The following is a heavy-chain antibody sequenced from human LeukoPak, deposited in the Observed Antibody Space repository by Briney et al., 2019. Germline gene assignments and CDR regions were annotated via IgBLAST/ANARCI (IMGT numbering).Heavy chain of an antibody. CDR2: ISSSGSTI. CDR3: ARAPLLWWEGRLEEGSFDY. CDR1: GFTFSSYE. J-gene: IGHJ4*02. Sequence: GGSLRLSCAASGFTFSSYEMNWVHQAPGKGLEWVSYISSSGSTIYYADSVKGRFTISRDNAKNSLYLQMNSLRAEDTAVYYCARAPLLWWEGRLEEGSFDYWGQGTLVTVSS. D-gene: IGHD2-21*01. V-gene: IGHV3-48*03.